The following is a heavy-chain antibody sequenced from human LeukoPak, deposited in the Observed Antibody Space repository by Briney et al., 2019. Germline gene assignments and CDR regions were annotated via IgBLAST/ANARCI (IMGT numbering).Heavy chain of an antibody. D-gene: IGHD1-26*01. Sequence: SETPSLTCAVYGGSFRGYYWSWIRQPPGKGLEWIGEINHSGSTSYNPSLKSRVTISVDTSKNQFSLKLSSVTAADTAVYYCARLIVGATDFDYWGQGTLVPVSS. CDR2: INHSGST. V-gene: IGHV4-34*01. CDR1: GGSFRGYY. CDR3: ARLIVGATDFDY. J-gene: IGHJ4*02.